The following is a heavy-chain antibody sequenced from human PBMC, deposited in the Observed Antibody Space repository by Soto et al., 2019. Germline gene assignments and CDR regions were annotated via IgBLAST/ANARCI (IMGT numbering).Heavy chain of an antibody. V-gene: IGHV4-34*01. J-gene: IGHJ4*02. CDR1: GGSFSGYY. Sequence: QVQLQQWGAGLLKPSETLSLTCAVYGGSFSGYYWSWIRKPPGKGLEWIGEINHSGSTNYNPSLKRRVTISVDPSKNQFSLKLSSVTAADTAVYYCARGKLSDYVWGSYRYHFDYWGQGTVVTVSS. D-gene: IGHD3-16*02. CDR3: ARGKLSDYVWGSYRYHFDY. CDR2: INHSGST.